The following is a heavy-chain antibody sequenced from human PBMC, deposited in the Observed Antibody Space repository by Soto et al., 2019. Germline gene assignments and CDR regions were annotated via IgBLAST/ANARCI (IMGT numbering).Heavy chain of an antibody. Sequence: GXSVKVSCKASGATFNTYTLIWVRQAPGQGLEWMGRIXPFLYXTHSAPNFPDXXTITAAKXXSTDYMELTSLRSDDTAVYYCTFGTWSDETFDIWGQGTMVTASS. CDR1: GATFNTYT. J-gene: IGHJ3*02. V-gene: IGHV1-69*08. CDR2: IXPFLYXT. D-gene: IGHD6-13*01. CDR3: TFGTWSDETFDI.